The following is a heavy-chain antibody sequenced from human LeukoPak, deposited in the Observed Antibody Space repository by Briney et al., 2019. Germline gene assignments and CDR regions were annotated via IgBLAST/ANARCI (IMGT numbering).Heavy chain of an antibody. CDR3: AKEGSSGWYNAYYYYYGMDV. V-gene: IGHV3-23*01. CDR2: ATGSGGST. D-gene: IGHD6-19*01. J-gene: IGHJ6*02. CDR1: GFTFSSYA. Sequence: PGGSLRLSCAASGFTFSSYAMTWVRQAPGKGLEWVSAATGSGGSTYYADSVKGRFTISRDNSKNTLYLQMNSLRAEDTAIYYCAKEGSSGWYNAYYYYYGMDVWGQGTTVTVSS.